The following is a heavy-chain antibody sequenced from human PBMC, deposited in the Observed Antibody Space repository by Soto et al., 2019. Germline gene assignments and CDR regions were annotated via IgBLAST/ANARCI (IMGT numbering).Heavy chain of an antibody. CDR2: IYWDDDK. Sequence: HITLKESGPPLVKPTQTLTLTCTFPGFSLSTSGVGVGWIRQPPGKALEWLALIYWDDDKRYRPSLNSRLTITKATSKHQVVIATANMDYVDTATYHCAYTSIVVRAGAFDIWGQGTMVTVSS. D-gene: IGHD6-6*01. CDR1: GFSLSTSGVG. CDR3: AYTSIVVRAGAFDI. J-gene: IGHJ3*02. V-gene: IGHV2-5*02.